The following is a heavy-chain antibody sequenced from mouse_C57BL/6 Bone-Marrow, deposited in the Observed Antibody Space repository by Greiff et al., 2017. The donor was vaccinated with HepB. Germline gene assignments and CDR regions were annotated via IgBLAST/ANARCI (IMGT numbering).Heavy chain of an antibody. Sequence: EVKVVESGGGLVQPKGSLKLSCAASGFSFNTYAMNWVRQAPGKGVEWVARIRSKSNNYATYYADSVKDRFTISRDDSESMLYLQMNNLKTDDTAMYYCVSRDRQDYWGQGTSVTVSS. J-gene: IGHJ4*01. CDR2: IRSKSNNYAT. CDR3: VSRDRQDY. V-gene: IGHV10-1*01. CDR1: GFSFNTYA.